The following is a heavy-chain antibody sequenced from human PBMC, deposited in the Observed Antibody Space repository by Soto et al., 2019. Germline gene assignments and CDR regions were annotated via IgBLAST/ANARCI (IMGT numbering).Heavy chain of an antibody. CDR1: GGTFSSYA. CDR2: VIPIFGTA. V-gene: IGHV1-69*13. J-gene: IGHJ4*02. D-gene: IGHD5-18*01. CDR3: AIDIVADTAMVMLNY. Sequence: SVKVSCKASGGTFSSYAISWVRQAPGQGLEWMGGVIPIFGTANYAQKFQGRVTITADESTSTAYMELSSLRSEDTAVYYCAIDIVADTAMVMLNYWGQGTLVTVSS.